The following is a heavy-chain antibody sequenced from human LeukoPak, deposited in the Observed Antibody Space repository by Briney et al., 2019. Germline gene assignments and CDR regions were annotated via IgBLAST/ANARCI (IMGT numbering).Heavy chain of an antibody. V-gene: IGHV4-59*01. CDR2: IYYSGST. D-gene: IGHD2-2*02. J-gene: IGHJ5*02. CDR3: AREALVPAAIEIFNWFDP. CDR1: GGSISSYY. Sequence: SETLSLTCTVSGGSISSYYWSWIRQPPGKGLEWIGYIYYSGSTNYNPSLKSRVTISVDTSKNQFSLKLSSVTAADTAVYYCAREALVPAAIEIFNWFDPWGQGTLVTVSS.